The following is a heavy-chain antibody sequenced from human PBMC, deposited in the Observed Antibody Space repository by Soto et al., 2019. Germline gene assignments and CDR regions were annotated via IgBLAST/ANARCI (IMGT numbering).Heavy chain of an antibody. V-gene: IGHV3-74*01. CDR1: GFTFSSYW. CDR2: INSDGSST. D-gene: IGHD4-17*01. CDR3: ARSNYDYGVFDP. J-gene: IGHJ5*02. Sequence: EVQLVESGGGLVQPGGSLRLSCAASGFTFSSYWMHWVRQAPGKGLVWVSRINSDGSSTSYADSVKGRFTISRDNAKNTLYLQMNSLTAEDTAVYYCARSNYDYGVFDPWGQGTLVTVSS.